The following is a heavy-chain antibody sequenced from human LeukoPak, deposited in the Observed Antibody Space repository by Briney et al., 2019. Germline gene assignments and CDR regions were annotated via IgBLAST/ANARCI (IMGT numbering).Heavy chain of an antibody. CDR3: ARHPYSPSDYYDSSGPPSGFDY. Sequence: KRSETLSPTCTVSGGSVSSGSYYWSWIRQPPGKGLEWIGYIYYSGSTNYNPSLKSRVTISVDTSKNQFSLKLSSVTAADTAVYYCARHPYSPSDYYDSSGPPSGFDYWGQGTLVTVSS. J-gene: IGHJ4*02. V-gene: IGHV4-61*01. D-gene: IGHD3-22*01. CDR1: GGSVSSGSYY. CDR2: IYYSGST.